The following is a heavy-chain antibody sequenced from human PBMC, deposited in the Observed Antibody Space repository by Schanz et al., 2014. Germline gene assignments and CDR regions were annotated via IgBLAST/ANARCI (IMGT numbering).Heavy chain of an antibody. CDR1: GFIFISYG. CDR2: IWYDGSNK. CDR3: ARAHGNNWYGKGLDY. J-gene: IGHJ4*02. V-gene: IGHV3-33*01. Sequence: VQLVESGGGVVQPGRSLRLSCAASGFIFISYGLHWVRQAPGKGLEWVAFIWYDGSNKYYADSVKGRFTISRDNSKNTLYLQMNSLRAEDTSVYFCARAHGNNWYGKGLDYWGQGTQVTVSS. D-gene: IGHD1-1*01.